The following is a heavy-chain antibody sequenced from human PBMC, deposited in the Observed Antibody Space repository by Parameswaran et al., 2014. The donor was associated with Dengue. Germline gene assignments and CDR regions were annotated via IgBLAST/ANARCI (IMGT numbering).Heavy chain of an antibody. CDR2: ISGSGGST. V-gene: IGHV3-23*01. CDR1: GFTFSNYA. D-gene: IGHD1-26*01. Sequence: LSLTCAASGFTFSNYAMSWVRQAPGKGLECVSSISGSGGSTYHADSVKGRFTISRDNSKNTLYLQMNSLRVDDTAAYSCAKAGNGNYWNDVLDIWGQGTMVTVSS. CDR3: AKAGNGNYWNDVLDI. J-gene: IGHJ3*02.